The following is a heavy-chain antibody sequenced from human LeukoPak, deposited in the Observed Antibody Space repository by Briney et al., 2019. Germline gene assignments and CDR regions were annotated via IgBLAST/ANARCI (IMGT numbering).Heavy chain of an antibody. CDR1: GYTFTSYY. V-gene: IGHV1-46*01. CDR2: INPSGGST. Sequence: GASVKVSCKASGYTFTSYYMHWVRQAPGQGLEWMGIINPSGGSTSYVQKFQGRVTMTRDMSTSTVYMELSSLRSEDTAVYYCARVQLYYYDSSGYYSWFDPWGQGTLVTVSS. CDR3: ARVQLYYYDSSGYYSWFDP. D-gene: IGHD3-22*01. J-gene: IGHJ5*02.